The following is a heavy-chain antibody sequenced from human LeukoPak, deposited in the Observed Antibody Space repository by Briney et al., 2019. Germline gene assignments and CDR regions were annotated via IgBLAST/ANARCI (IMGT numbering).Heavy chain of an antibody. CDR3: ARDRDYYDSSGYRYYGMDV. J-gene: IGHJ6*02. CDR2: IYTGGST. Sequence: GGSLRLSCAASGFTVSSNYMSWVRQAPGKGLEWVSAIYTGGSTYYAGSVKGRFTISRDNSKNTLYLQMNSLRAEDTAVYYCARDRDYYDSSGYRYYGMDVWGQGTTVTVSS. D-gene: IGHD3-22*01. V-gene: IGHV3-66*01. CDR1: GFTVSSNY.